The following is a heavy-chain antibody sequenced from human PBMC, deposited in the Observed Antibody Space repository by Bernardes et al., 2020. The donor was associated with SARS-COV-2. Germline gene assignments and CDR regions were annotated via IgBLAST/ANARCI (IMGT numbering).Heavy chain of an antibody. D-gene: IGHD7-27*01. V-gene: IGHV3-23*01. CDR1: GFAFSDFG. J-gene: IGHJ4*02. Sequence: GGSLRLSCVASGFAFSDFGMAWVRQAPGKGLEWVSTLNTDGENTHYADSVKGRFTISRDNSKNMLYLQMNCLRAEDTAVYYCANDAGVDVFFDYWGQGTLVTVSS. CDR3: ANDAGVDVFFDY. CDR2: LNTDGENT.